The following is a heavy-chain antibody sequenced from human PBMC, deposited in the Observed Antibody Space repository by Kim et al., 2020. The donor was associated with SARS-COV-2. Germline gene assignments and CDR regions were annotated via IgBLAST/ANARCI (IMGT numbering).Heavy chain of an antibody. CDR1: GFTFSSYG. V-gene: IGHV3-30*18. CDR2: ISYDGSNK. CDR3: AKNFGSYYYYYYMDV. J-gene: IGHJ6*03. Sequence: GGSLRLSCAASGFTFSSYGMHWVRQAPGKGLEWVAVISYDGSNKYYADSVKGRFTISRDNSKNTLYLQMNSLRAEDTAVYYCAKNFGSYYYYYYMDVWG. D-gene: IGHD3-3*01.